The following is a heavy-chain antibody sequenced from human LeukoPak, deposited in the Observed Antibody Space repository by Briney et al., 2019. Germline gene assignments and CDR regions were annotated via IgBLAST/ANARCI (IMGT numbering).Heavy chain of an antibody. CDR2: INPSGGST. CDR1: GYTFTSYY. CDR3: ARDLRGYSYYYGMDV. D-gene: IGHD5-12*01. V-gene: IGHV1-46*01. J-gene: IGHJ6*02. Sequence: GASVKVSCKASGYTFTSYYMHWVRQAPGQGLEWMGIINPSGGSTSYAQKFQGRVTMTRDTSTSTVYMELSSLRSEDTAVYYCARDLRGYSYYYGMDVWGQGTTFTVSS.